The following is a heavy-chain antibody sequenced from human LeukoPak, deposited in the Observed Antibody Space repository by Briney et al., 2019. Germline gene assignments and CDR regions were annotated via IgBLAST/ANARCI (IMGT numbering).Heavy chain of an antibody. J-gene: IGHJ3*02. D-gene: IGHD3-3*01. Sequence: ASVKVSCKASGYTFTTYDINWVRQATGQGLEWMGWMNPNSGNTGYAQKFQGRVTMTRDTSISTAYMKLSRLRSDDTAVYYCARTAQFGVVEDAFDIWGQGTMVTVSS. CDR2: MNPNSGNT. V-gene: IGHV1-8*01. CDR1: GYTFTTYD. CDR3: ARTAQFGVVEDAFDI.